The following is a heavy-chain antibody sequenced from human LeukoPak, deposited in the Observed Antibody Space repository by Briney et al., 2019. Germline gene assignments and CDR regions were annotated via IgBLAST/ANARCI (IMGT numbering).Heavy chain of an antibody. J-gene: IGHJ5*02. D-gene: IGHD3-10*01. Sequence: ASVKVSCKASGYTFTSYGISWVRQAPGQGLKWMGWISAYNGNTNYAQKLQGRVTMTTDTSTGTAYMELRSLRSDDTAVYYCARGLLWFGEPRNNWFDPWGQGTLVTVSS. CDR3: ARGLLWFGEPRNNWFDP. CDR1: GYTFTSYG. V-gene: IGHV1-18*01. CDR2: ISAYNGNT.